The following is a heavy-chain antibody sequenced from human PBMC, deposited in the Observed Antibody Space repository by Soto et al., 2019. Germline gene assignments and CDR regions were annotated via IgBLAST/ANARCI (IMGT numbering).Heavy chain of an antibody. CDR2: IIPIFGTA. CDR1: GGTFSSYA. CDR3: ARDRRNYYDSSCYYLDAFDI. D-gene: IGHD3-22*01. Sequence: QVQLVQSGAEVKKPGSSVKVSCKASGGTFSSYAISWVRQAPGQGLEWMGGIIPIFGTANYAQKFQGRVTITADESTSTAYMELSSLRSEDTAVYYCARDRRNYYDSSCYYLDAFDIWGQGTMVTVSS. V-gene: IGHV1-69*01. J-gene: IGHJ3*02.